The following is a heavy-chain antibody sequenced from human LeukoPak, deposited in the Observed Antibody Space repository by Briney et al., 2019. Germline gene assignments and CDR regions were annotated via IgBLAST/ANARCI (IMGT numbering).Heavy chain of an antibody. CDR1: GFTFSSYW. CDR2: IKQDGSEK. CDR3: ARVLEVVVPAAHHAFDY. J-gene: IGHJ4*02. V-gene: IGHV3-7*01. Sequence: GGSLRLSCAASGFTFSSYWMSWVRQAPGKGLEWVANIKQDGSEKYYVDSVRGRFTISRDNAKNSLYLQMNSLRAEDTAVYYCARVLEVVVPAAHHAFDYWGQGTLVTVSS. D-gene: IGHD2-2*01.